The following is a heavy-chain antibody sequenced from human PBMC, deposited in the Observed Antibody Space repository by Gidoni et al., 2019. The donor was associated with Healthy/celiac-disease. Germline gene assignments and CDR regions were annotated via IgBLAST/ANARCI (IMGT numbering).Heavy chain of an antibody. V-gene: IGHV3-30-3*01. CDR2: ISYDGSNK. Sequence: QVQLVESGEGVVQPGRSLRLSCSASGFTCSSYAMHWVRQAPGQGLECVAVISYDGSNKYYSDSAKGRFTITRDNSKNTLYLQMNSLRAEDTAVYYCARDEWELLGGYYFDYWGQGTLVTVSS. D-gene: IGHD1-26*01. J-gene: IGHJ4*02. CDR1: GFTCSSYA. CDR3: ARDEWELLGGYYFDY.